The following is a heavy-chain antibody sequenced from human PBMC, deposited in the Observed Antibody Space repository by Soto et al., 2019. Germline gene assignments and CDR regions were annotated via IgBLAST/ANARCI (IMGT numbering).Heavy chain of an antibody. Sequence: QVQLVQSGTEVEKPGASVKVSCKASGYSFTSYGIAWVRQVPGQGPEWMGWISSYNGRTNYAQNVKGRVVMTTEISTNTVYLELRSLRPDDTAMYYCGRCRTDSYAMDVWGQGTTVTVSS. J-gene: IGHJ6*02. CDR3: GRCRTDSYAMDV. CDR1: GYSFTSYG. D-gene: IGHD2-8*02. CDR2: ISSYNGRT. V-gene: IGHV1-18*01.